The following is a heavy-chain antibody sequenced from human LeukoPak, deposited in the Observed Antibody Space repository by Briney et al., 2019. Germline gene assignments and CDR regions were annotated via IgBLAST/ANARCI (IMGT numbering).Heavy chain of an antibody. V-gene: IGHV4-59*01. CDR2: IYYSGST. CDR3: ARAGTSGSQQLLWYYYYYGMDV. CDR1: GGSISSYY. J-gene: IGHJ6*02. Sequence: PSETLSLTCTVSGGSISSYYWSWLRQPPGKGLEWVGYIYYSGSTNYNPSLKSRVTISVDTSKNQFSLKLSSVTAADTAVYYCARAGTSGSQQLLWYYYYYGMDVWGQGTTVTVSS. D-gene: IGHD2-2*01.